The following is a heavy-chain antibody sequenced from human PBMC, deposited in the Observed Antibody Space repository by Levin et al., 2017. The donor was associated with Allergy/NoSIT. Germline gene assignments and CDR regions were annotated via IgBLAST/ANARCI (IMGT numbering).Heavy chain of an antibody. D-gene: IGHD3-3*01. CDR1: GFTVSSND. J-gene: IGHJ4*02. V-gene: IGHV3-53*01. CDR2: IYSGGST. CDR3: ASGVRGGWCGYYID. Sequence: GESLKISCAASGFTVSSNDMSWVRQAPGKGLEWVSVIYSGGSTYYADSVKGRFTISRDNSKNTPYLQMNSLRGEDTAVYYCASGVRGGWCGYYIDWGQGTLVTVSS.